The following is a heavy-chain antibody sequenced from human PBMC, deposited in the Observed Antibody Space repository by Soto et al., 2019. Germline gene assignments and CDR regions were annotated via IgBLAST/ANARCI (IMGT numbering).Heavy chain of an antibody. V-gene: IGHV2-5*01. J-gene: IGHJ6*02. CDR1: GFSVKTSGVG. Sequence: SGPTLVNPTQTLTLTCTCSGFSVKTSGVGVGWIRQPPGKTLEWLALIYCNDFKRYTTSLESRLTITDDTYKNQVVLTVTKVDPADTATDSCAHSCGYKGHEGPPLYAMDVWCQGTTATVSS. CDR3: AHSCGYKGHEGPPLYAMDV. D-gene: IGHD5-12*01. CDR2: IYCNDFK.